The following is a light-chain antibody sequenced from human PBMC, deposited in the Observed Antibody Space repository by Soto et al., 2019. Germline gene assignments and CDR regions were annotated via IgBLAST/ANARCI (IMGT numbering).Light chain of an antibody. V-gene: IGLV1-51*01. CDR2: DNH. CDR3: GTWDISLDTVV. J-gene: IGLJ2*01. CDR1: SSNVGGNY. Sequence: QSVLTQPPSESAAPGQKVTISCSGSSSNVGGNYVSWYQVLPQKAPKLLIYDNHKRHSGIPDRFSGSKSGTSATLGITDLQTGDEAEYYCGTWDISLDTVVFGGGTKVTVL.